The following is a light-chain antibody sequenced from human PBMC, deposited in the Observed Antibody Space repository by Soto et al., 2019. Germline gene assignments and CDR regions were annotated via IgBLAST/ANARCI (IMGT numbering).Light chain of an antibody. Sequence: EIVMTQSPATLSVSPGERATLSCRASQSVSSNLAWYQQKPGQAPRLLIYGASTRATGIPARFSGSGSETQITLTPSSPQVEDCAVYYCQQYNNWLPCTVGQATEVEIK. CDR1: QSVSSN. CDR2: GAS. J-gene: IGKJ1*01. CDR3: QQYNNWLPCT. V-gene: IGKV3-15*01.